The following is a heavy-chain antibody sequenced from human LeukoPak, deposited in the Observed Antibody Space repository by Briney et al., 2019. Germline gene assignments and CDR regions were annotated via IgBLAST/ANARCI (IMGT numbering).Heavy chain of an antibody. CDR3: TRDLNYYDIPLLY. CDR1: GFTFSNAW. Sequence: TGGSLRLSCAASGFTFSNAWMSWVRQAPGKGLEWVGRIKSKTDGGTTDYAAPVKGRFTISRDDSKNTLYLQMNSLKTEDTAVYYCTRDLNYYDIPLLYWGQGTLVTVSS. V-gene: IGHV3-15*01. D-gene: IGHD3-22*01. CDR2: IKSKTDGGTT. J-gene: IGHJ4*02.